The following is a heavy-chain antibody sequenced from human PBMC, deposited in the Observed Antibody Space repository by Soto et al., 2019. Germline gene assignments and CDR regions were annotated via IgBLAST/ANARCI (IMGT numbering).Heavy chain of an antibody. Sequence: QVQLQESGPGLVKPSETLSLTCTVSGGSVSSGSYYWSWIREPPGKGLEWIGYIYYSGSTNYNPSLTRGVTISVDSPKNQFSLKLSSVTDADTAVYYGARDVPCTAVNYWGQGTLVTVSS. CDR3: ARDVPCTAVNY. J-gene: IGHJ4*02. CDR2: IYYSGST. V-gene: IGHV4-61*01. D-gene: IGHD2-2*01. CDR1: GGSVSSGSYY.